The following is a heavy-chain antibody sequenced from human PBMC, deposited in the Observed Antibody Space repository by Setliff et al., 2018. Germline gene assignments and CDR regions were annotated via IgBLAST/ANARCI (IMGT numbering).Heavy chain of an antibody. D-gene: IGHD3-22*01. CDR2: IYSSGST. J-gene: IGHJ4*02. CDR3: ARESRYYYDNLDTLDD. V-gene: IGHV4-30-4*08. Sequence: SETLSLTCTVSGGSISSGDYYWSWIRQPPGKGLEWIGYIYSSGSTYYNPSLKSRVSISVDTSKNQFSLKLSTVTAADTAVYYCARESRYYYDNLDTLDDWGQGSLFTVSS. CDR1: GGSISSGDYY.